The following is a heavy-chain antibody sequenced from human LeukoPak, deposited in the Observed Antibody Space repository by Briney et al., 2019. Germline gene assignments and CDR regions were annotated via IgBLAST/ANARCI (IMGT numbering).Heavy chain of an antibody. CDR2: ISISGSTI. CDR1: GFTFSSYE. CDR3: ARGNRIAVAGPHQYYYYGMDV. Sequence: PGGSLRLSCAASGFTFSSYEMNWVRQAPGKGLEWVSYISISGSTIYYADSVKGRFTISRDNAKNSLYLQMNSLRAEDTAVYYCARGNRIAVAGPHQYYYYGMDVWGQGTTVTVSS. J-gene: IGHJ6*02. D-gene: IGHD6-19*01. V-gene: IGHV3-48*03.